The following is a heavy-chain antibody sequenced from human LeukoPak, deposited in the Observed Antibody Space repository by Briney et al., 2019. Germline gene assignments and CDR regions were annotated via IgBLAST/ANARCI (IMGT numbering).Heavy chain of an antibody. Sequence: PGGSLRLSCAGSGFTFSDFWMTWIRQPPGKGLEWIGSIYYSGSTYYNPSLKSRVTISVDTSKNQFSLKLSSVTAADTAVYYCARVVPQIWFGELYYFDYWGQGTLVTVSS. V-gene: IGHV4-38-2*01. CDR3: ARVVPQIWFGELYYFDY. CDR1: GFTFSDFW. J-gene: IGHJ4*02. D-gene: IGHD3-10*01. CDR2: IYYSGST.